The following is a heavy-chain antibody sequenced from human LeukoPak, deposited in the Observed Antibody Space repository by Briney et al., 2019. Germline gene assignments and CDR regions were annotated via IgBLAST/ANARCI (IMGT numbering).Heavy chain of an antibody. J-gene: IGHJ3*02. CDR3: ARDFGRDHYYEHHDAFDI. CDR1: GYTFTIYY. Sequence: ASVNVSFKASGYTFTIYYMHWVRQAPGQGLEWMGIINPSGGSTSYAQKFQGRVTMTRDTSTSTVYMELSSLRSEDTAVYYCARDFGRDHYYEHHDAFDIWGQGTMVTVSS. V-gene: IGHV1-46*01. D-gene: IGHD3-22*01. CDR2: INPSGGST.